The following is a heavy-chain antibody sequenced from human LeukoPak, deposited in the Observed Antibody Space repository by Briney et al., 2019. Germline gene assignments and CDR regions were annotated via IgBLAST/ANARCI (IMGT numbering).Heavy chain of an antibody. J-gene: IGHJ4*02. D-gene: IGHD6-13*01. Sequence: PGGSLRLSCAASGFTFSDYYMSWIRQAPGKGLEWVSSISSSSSYIYYADSVKGRFTISRDNAKNSLYLQMNSLRAEDTAVYYCARADSSSWYPDYWGQGTLVTVSS. CDR2: ISSSSSYI. CDR3: ARADSSSWYPDY. CDR1: GFTFSDYY. V-gene: IGHV3-11*06.